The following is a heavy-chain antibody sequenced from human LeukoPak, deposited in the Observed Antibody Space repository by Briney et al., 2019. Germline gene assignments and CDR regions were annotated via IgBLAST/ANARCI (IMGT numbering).Heavy chain of an antibody. CDR3: AKYTTTSRKVGFDP. J-gene: IGHJ5*01. V-gene: IGHV4-31*03. Sequence: SQTLSLTCTVSGGSISSRDYYCSWIRQLPGKGLEWIGYIYYSGSTYYNPSLKSRLTMSVDTAKNQFSLRLRSVTAADTAVYYCAKYTTTSRKVGFDPWGQGTLITVPS. CDR1: GGSISSRDYY. D-gene: IGHD2-2*01. CDR2: IYYSGST.